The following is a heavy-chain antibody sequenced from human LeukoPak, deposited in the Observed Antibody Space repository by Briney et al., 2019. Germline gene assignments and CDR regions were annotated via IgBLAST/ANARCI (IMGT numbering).Heavy chain of an antibody. V-gene: IGHV6-1*01. CDR2: TYYRSKWFD. CDR1: GDSISSNSAA. J-gene: IGHJ6*02. D-gene: IGHD1-1*01. CDR3: AREPASITGDNGHANEVVFYYGMDV. Sequence: SQTLSLTCAIPGDSISSNSAAWNWIRQSPLRGLEWLGRTYYRSKWFDDYAVSIRSRLSIIPDTSKNHLSLLLISVTPEAAAVYYCAREPASITGDNGHANEVVFYYGMDVWGQGATVTVSS.